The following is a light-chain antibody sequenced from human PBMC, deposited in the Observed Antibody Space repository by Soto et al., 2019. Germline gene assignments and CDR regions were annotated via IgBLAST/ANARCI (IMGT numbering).Light chain of an antibody. CDR2: SNN. J-gene: IGLJ2*01. Sequence: QSVLTQPPSASGTPGQRVTISCSGSRSNIGSNSVYWYQQLPGTAPKPIPYSNNQRPSGVPDGFSASKFGTSASLAISGLQSEDEGDYYWAAWDGSLNGLVFGGGTKLTV. CDR3: AAWDGSLNGLV. CDR1: RSNIGSNS. V-gene: IGLV1-44*01.